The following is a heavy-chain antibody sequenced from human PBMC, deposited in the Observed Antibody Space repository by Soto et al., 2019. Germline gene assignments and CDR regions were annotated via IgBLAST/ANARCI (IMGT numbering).Heavy chain of an antibody. CDR1: GFTFSIYA. J-gene: IGHJ4*02. Sequence: GGSLRLSCSASGFTFSIYAMHWVRQAPGKGLEYVSSISTNGGSTDYADSVKGRFTISRDNSKNTVYLQMSSLRVEDTAVYYCVKGEYYYDSSGYYPFDYWGQGT. CDR3: VKGEYYYDSSGYYPFDY. D-gene: IGHD3-22*01. V-gene: IGHV3-64D*06. CDR2: ISTNGGST.